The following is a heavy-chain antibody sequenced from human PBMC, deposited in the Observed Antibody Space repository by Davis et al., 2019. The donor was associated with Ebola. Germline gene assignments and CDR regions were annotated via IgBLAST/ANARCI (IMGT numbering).Heavy chain of an antibody. CDR1: GYSFTSYW. D-gene: IGHD3-22*01. CDR2: IDPSDSYT. Sequence: PGGSLRLSCKGSGYSFTSYWISWVRQMPGKGLEWMGRIDPSDSYTNYSPSFQGHVTISADKSISPAYLQWSSLKASDTAMYYRARLRITMIVGKDYWGQGTLVTVSS. CDR3: ARLRITMIVGKDY. J-gene: IGHJ4*02. V-gene: IGHV5-10-1*01.